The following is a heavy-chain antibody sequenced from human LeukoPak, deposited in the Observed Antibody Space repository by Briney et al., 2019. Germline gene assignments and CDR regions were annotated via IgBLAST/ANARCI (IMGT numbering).Heavy chain of an antibody. D-gene: IGHD2-2*01. V-gene: IGHV1-18*01. J-gene: IGHJ4*02. CDR1: GYTLTSYG. CDR2: ISAYNGNT. CDR3: ARGSIVVVPAAIDFDY. Sequence: ASVTVSCKASGYTLTSYGISWVRQAPGQGLEWMGWISAYNGNTNYAQKLQGRVTMTTDTSTSTAYMELRSLRSDDTAVYYCARGSIVVVPAAIDFDYWGQGTLVTVSS.